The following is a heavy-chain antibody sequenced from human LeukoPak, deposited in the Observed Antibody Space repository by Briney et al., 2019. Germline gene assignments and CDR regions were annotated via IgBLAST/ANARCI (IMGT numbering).Heavy chain of an antibody. CDR2: INPNSGGT. D-gene: IGHD6-13*01. V-gene: IGHV1-2*06. J-gene: IGHJ4*02. CDR3: ARDLDSVAAADY. Sequence: ASVKVSCKASGDTFTGYYMHWVRQAPGQGLEWMGRINPNSGGTNYAQKFQGRVTMTRDTSISTAYMELSRLRSDDTAVYYCARDLDSVAAADYWGQGTLVTVSS. CDR1: GDTFTGYY.